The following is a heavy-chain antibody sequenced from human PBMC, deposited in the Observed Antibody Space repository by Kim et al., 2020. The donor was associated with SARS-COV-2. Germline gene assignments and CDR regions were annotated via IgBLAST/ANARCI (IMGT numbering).Heavy chain of an antibody. Sequence: KNYADSVEGRFTISRDNAENSLYLQMHSLRAEDTAIYFCASRALAGAFDIWGRGTMVTVSS. J-gene: IGHJ3*02. V-gene: IGHV3-11*03. CDR2: K. CDR3: ASRALAGAFDI.